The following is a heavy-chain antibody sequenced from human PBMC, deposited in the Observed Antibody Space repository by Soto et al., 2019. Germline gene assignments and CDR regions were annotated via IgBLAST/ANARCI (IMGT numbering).Heavy chain of an antibody. CDR2: ITATGDRT. Sequence: GSLRLSCADSGFRFSSYSMSCVRQTPGKGLECVAAITATGDRTYYADSVTGRFTISRDSSKKTHYLQMTSLRAEDTAMYYSATMKCHFEHWGQASPVIVS. CDR3: ATMKCHFEH. D-gene: IGHD3-22*01. CDR1: GFRFSSYS. V-gene: IGHV3-23*01. J-gene: IGHJ4*02.